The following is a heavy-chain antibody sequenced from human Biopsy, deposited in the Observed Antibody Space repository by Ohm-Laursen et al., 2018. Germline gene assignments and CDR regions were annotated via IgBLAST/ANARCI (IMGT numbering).Heavy chain of an antibody. CDR2: ITNTGRTV. Sequence: GSLRLSCTASGFTFSDYYMNWIRQAPGKGLEWVSSITNTGRTVYADSVKGRFTISRDNADNSLHLQMKSLRAGDTAVYYCARELGNGMDVWGQGTPVTVSS. J-gene: IGHJ6*02. V-gene: IGHV3-11*01. CDR1: GFTFSDYY. CDR3: ARELGNGMDV.